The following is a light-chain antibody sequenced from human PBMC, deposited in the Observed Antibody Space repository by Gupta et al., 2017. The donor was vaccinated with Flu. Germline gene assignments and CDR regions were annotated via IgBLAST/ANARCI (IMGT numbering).Light chain of an antibody. CDR1: NIGTKH. J-gene: IGLJ1*01. CDR3: QVWDTDSYV. Sequence: SYPLTQPLSVSVALGQTARLPCGGDNIGTKHAHCYQHTPGQAPILVIYIDWNRPSGIPGRFAGSNSSTTSTPSINRVQGGEEGYYYCQVWDTDSYVFGTGTKVTVL. CDR2: IDW. V-gene: IGLV3-9*01.